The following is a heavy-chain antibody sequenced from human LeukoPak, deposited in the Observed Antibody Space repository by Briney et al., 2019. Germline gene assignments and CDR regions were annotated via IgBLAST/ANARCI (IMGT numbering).Heavy chain of an antibody. V-gene: IGHV1-2*02. CDR2: INPNSGGT. CDR3: ATDSTGSYYDSSGSLPFSDAFDI. Sequence: ASVRVSCKASGYTFTGYYMHWVRQAPGQGLEWMGWINPNSGGTNYAQKFQGRVTMTEDTSTDTAYMELSSLRSEDTAVYYCATDSTGSYYDSSGSLPFSDAFDIWGQGTMVTVSS. D-gene: IGHD3-22*01. CDR1: GYTFTGYY. J-gene: IGHJ3*02.